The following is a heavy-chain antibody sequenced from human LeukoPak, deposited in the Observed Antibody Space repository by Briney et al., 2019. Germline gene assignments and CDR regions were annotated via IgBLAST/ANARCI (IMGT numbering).Heavy chain of an antibody. CDR3: ARVKKMVRGVMGFYYYYYMDV. D-gene: IGHD3-10*01. V-gene: IGHV4-38-2*02. CDR2: IYHSGST. CDR1: GYSISSGYY. J-gene: IGHJ6*03. Sequence: SETLSLTCTVSGYSISSGYYWGWIRQPPGKGLEWIGSIYHSGSTYYNPSLKSRVTISVDTSKNQFSLKLSSVTAADTAVYYCARVKKMVRGVMGFYYYYYMDVWGKGTTVTISS.